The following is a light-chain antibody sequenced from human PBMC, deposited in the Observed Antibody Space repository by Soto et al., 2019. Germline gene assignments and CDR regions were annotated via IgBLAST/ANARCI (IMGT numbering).Light chain of an antibody. V-gene: IGLV2-14*03. CDR1: FSDIGGYNY. Sequence: QSAPTQPASVFGSPGQSITISCTGSFSDIGGYNYVSWYQVHPGKAPKLIIYDVSNRPSGVSDRFSGSKSEYTASLTISGLQPEDEAEYYCSSYRGSRTLVVFGGGTKLTVL. CDR3: SSYRGSRTLVV. J-gene: IGLJ2*01. CDR2: DVS.